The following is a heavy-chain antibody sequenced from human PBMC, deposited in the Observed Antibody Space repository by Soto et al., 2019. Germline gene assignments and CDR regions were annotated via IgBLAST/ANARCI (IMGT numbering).Heavy chain of an antibody. CDR1: GDSVSSNSVT. CDR3: VRDFFRGTGES. V-gene: IGHV6-1*01. Sequence: QVQLQQSGPGLVKPSQTLSLTCAISGDSVSSNSVTWNWIRQSPLRGLEWLGRTYYRSKWYNDYALSVKSRIAIKPDTSKNQFSLQLNSVTPEDPAVYYCVRDFFRGTGESWGQGTLVTISS. D-gene: IGHD2-8*02. J-gene: IGHJ4*02. CDR2: TYYRSKWYN.